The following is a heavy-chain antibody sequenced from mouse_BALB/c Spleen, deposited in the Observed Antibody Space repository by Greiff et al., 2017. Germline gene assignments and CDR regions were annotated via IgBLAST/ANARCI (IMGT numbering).Heavy chain of an antibody. V-gene: IGHV5-6-3*01. J-gene: IGHJ4*01. CDR2: INSNGGST. Sequence: EVQLVESGGGLVQPGGSLKLSCAASGFTFSSYGMSWVRQTPDKRLELVATINSNGGSTYYPDSVKGRFTISRDNAKNTLYLQMSSLKSEDTAMYYCARDGVLRHYYAMDYWGQGTSVTVSS. D-gene: IGHD1-1*01. CDR3: ARDGVLRHYYAMDY. CDR1: GFTFSSYG.